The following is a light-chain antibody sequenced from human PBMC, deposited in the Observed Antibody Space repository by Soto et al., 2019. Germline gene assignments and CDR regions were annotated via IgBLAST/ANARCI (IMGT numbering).Light chain of an antibody. Sequence: DIQMTQSPSSLSASVGDRVTITCQASQDISNYLNWYQQKPGKAPKLLIYDASNLETGVPSRFSGSGSGTDFTFTISSLQPEDIATYYCQQYDNIPITFGGGTKV. V-gene: IGKV1-33*01. J-gene: IGKJ4*01. CDR1: QDISNY. CDR2: DAS. CDR3: QQYDNIPIT.